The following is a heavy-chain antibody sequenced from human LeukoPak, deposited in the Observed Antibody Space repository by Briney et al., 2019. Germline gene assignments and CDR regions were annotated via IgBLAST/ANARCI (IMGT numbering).Heavy chain of an antibody. J-gene: IGHJ5*02. Sequence: SVKVPCKASGGTFSSYAISWVRQAPGQGLEWMGGIIPIFGTANYAQKFQGRVTITTDESTSTAYMELSSLRSEDTAVYYCARDVTACGGDCINWFDPWGQGTLVTVSS. D-gene: IGHD2-21*02. V-gene: IGHV1-69*05. CDR2: IIPIFGTA. CDR3: ARDVTACGGDCINWFDP. CDR1: GGTFSSYA.